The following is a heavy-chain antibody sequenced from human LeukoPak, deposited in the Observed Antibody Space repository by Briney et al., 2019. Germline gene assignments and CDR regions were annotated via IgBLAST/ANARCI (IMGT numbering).Heavy chain of an antibody. CDR2: ISFSSSTI. D-gene: IGHD6-6*01. J-gene: IGHJ4*02. CDR1: GLTFSTNS. V-gene: IGHV3-48*01. Sequence: GGFLRLSCAAAGLTFSTNSMNWVRQAPGKGLEWVSYISFSSSTIYYADSVKGRFTISRDNAKNLLYLQMNSLRAEDTAVYYCAREAPRGTSSNPYYFDSWGQGTLVTVSS. CDR3: AREAPRGTSSNPYYFDS.